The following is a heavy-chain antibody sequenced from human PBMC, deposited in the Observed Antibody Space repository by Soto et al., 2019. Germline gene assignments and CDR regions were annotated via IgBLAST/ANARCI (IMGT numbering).Heavy chain of an antibody. Sequence: GESLKIACKGSVYSFTSYWIGWVRQMPGKGLEWMGIIYPGDSDTRYSPSFQGQVTISADKSISTAYLQWSSLKASDTAMYHCARHRLRYFDRTPDAFDIWGQGTMVTVSS. CDR1: VYSFTSYW. CDR2: IYPGDSDT. V-gene: IGHV5-51*01. J-gene: IGHJ3*02. CDR3: ARHRLRYFDRTPDAFDI. D-gene: IGHD3-9*01.